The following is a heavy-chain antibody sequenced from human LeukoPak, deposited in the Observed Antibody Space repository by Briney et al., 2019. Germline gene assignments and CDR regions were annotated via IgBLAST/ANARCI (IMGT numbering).Heavy chain of an antibody. CDR3: ASSSGGFNRFDP. D-gene: IGHD6-19*01. CDR2: INSDGSST. V-gene: IGHV3-74*01. J-gene: IGHJ5*02. CDR1: GFTFSRYW. Sequence: GGCLRLSCAASGFTFSRYWMHWVRQAPGKGLVWVSRINSDGSSTNYAASVKGRFTISRDNAKNTLYLLMNSLRVEDTAVYYCASSSGGFNRFDPWGQGTLVSVSS.